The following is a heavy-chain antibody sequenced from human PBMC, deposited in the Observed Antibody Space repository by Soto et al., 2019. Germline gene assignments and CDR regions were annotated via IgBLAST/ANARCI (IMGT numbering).Heavy chain of an antibody. D-gene: IGHD4-17*01. CDR2: IKGDEITT. V-gene: IGHV3-74*01. CDR1: GFTFSSYW. CDR3: ARGLYGAYGQDV. Sequence: EVQLVESGENLVQPGGSLRLSCAASGFTFSSYWIHWVRQAPGKGLVWVSRIKGDEITTSYADSVKGRFTISRDNAKNTVFLEMHSLRAEDTALYYCARGLYGAYGQDVWGRGILVTVSS. J-gene: IGHJ4*02.